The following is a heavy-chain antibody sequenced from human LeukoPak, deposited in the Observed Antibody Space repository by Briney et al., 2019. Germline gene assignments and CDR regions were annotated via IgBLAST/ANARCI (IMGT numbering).Heavy chain of an antibody. CDR1: GGSFSGYY. J-gene: IGHJ4*02. Sequence: PSETLSLTCAVSGGSFSGYYWTWIRQPPGKGLEWIGEINHSGNANYNPSLKSRVTISLDMSENHFSLKLTSVTAADTAVYSCARGQGTVTTHWGEGTLVTVSS. CDR2: INHSGNA. CDR3: ARGQGTVTTH. V-gene: IGHV4-34*01. D-gene: IGHD4-17*01.